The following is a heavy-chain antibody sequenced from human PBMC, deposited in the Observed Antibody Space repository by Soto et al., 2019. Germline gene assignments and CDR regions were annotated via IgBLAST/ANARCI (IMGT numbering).Heavy chain of an antibody. CDR3: ARHGGITMVRGVLTAFDI. Sequence: SETLSLTCTVSGASTSSYSWSWIRQPPGKGLEWIGFIYYSGSTNYNPSLRSRVTISVDTSRNNCSLKVTSVTAADTAVFYCARHGGITMVRGVLTAFDIWGQGTMVTVSS. J-gene: IGHJ3*02. V-gene: IGHV4-59*08. CDR1: GASTSSYS. D-gene: IGHD3-10*01. CDR2: IYYSGST.